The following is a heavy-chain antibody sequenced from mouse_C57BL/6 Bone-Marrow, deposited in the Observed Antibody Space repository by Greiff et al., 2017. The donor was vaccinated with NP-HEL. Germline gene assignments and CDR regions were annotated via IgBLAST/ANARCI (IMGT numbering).Heavy chain of an antibody. J-gene: IGHJ2*01. D-gene: IGHD3-2*02. V-gene: IGHV5-2*01. CDR3: ARHSSGYVPYFDY. CDR1: EYEFPSPD. Sequence: DVLLVASFCGLVQPGESLKLSCESNEYEFPSPDMSWVRKTPEKRLELVAAINSDGGSTYYPDTMERRFIISRDNTKKTLYLQMSSLRSEDTALYYCARHSSGYVPYFDYWGQGTTLTVSS. CDR2: INSDGGST.